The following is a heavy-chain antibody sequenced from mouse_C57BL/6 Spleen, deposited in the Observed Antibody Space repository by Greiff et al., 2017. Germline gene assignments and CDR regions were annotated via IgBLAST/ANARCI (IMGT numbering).Heavy chain of an antibody. CDR1: GYTFTSYW. J-gene: IGHJ3*01. CDR2: IYPGSGST. CDR3: ARHGYYGSSYPDWFAY. Sequence: QVQLQQPGAELVKPGASVKMSCKASGYTFTSYWITWVKQRPGQGLEWIGDIYPGSGSTNYNEKFKSKATLTVDTSSSTAYMQLSSLTSEDSAVYYCARHGYYGSSYPDWFAYWGQGTLVTVSA. V-gene: IGHV1-55*01. D-gene: IGHD1-1*01.